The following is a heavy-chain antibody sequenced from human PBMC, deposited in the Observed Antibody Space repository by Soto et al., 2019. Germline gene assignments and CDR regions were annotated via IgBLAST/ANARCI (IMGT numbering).Heavy chain of an antibody. D-gene: IGHD1-26*01. V-gene: IGHV3-33*01. CDR3: ARGGYSGSYSGFDY. J-gene: IGHJ4*02. CDR1: GFTFSSYG. Sequence: QVQLVESGGGVVQPGRSLRLSCAASGFTFSSYGMHWVRQAPGKGLEWVAVIWYDGSNKYYPDSVKGRFTISRDSSKNTLYLQMNSLRAEDTAVYYCARGGYSGSYSGFDYWGQGTLVTVSS. CDR2: IWYDGSNK.